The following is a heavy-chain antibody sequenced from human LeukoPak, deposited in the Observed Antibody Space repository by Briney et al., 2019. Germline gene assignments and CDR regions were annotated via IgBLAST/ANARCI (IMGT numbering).Heavy chain of an antibody. CDR3: ARDSWYYYDSSGYYLPSGFDY. Sequence: SETLSLTCTVSGYSISSGYYWGWIRQPPGKGLEWIGSIYHSGSTNYNPSLKSRVTISVDTSKNQFSLKLSSVTAADTAVYYCARDSWYYYDSSGYYLPSGFDYWGQGTLVTVSS. J-gene: IGHJ4*02. CDR1: GYSISSGYY. D-gene: IGHD3-22*01. CDR2: IYHSGST. V-gene: IGHV4-38-2*02.